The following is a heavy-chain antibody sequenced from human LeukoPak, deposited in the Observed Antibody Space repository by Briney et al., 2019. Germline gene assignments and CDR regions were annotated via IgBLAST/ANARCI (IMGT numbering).Heavy chain of an antibody. J-gene: IGHJ4*02. D-gene: IGHD6-6*01. CDR1: GYTFTGYY. CDR3: ARPGRGSEFAY. V-gene: IGHV1-2*02. Sequence: ASVKVSCKASGYTFTGYYMHWVRRAPGQGLEWMGWINPNSGGTNYAQEFQGRVTMTRDTSISTAYMELSRLRSDDTAVYYCARPGRGSEFAYWGQRTLVTVPS. CDR2: INPNSGGT.